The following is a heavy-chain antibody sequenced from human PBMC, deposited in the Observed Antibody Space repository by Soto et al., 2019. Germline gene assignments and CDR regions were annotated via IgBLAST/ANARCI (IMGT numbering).Heavy chain of an antibody. D-gene: IGHD1-26*01. J-gene: IGHJ2*01. CDR1: GYTFTSYA. Sequence: ASVKVSCKASGYTFTSYAMHWVRQAPGQRLEWMGWINAGNGKTKYSQKIQGRVTITRDTSASTAYLELSSLRSEDTAVYYCARGGSLYWYFDLWGRGTLVTVSS. CDR3: ARGGSLYWYFDL. CDR2: INAGNGKT. V-gene: IGHV1-3*01.